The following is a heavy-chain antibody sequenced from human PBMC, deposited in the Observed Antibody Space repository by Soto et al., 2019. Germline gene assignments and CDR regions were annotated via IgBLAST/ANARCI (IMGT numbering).Heavy chain of an antibody. D-gene: IGHD5-12*01. V-gene: IGHV4-31*03. J-gene: IGHJ6*02. CDR3: ARVVVEMATIYYYYGMDV. CDR1: CGSISSGGYY. Sequence: SETLSLTCTVSCGSISSGGYYWSWIRQHPGKGLEWIGYIYYSGSTYYNPSLKSRVTISVDTSKNQFSLKLSSVTAADTAVYYCARVVVEMATIYYYYGMDVWGQGTTVTVSS. CDR2: IYYSGST.